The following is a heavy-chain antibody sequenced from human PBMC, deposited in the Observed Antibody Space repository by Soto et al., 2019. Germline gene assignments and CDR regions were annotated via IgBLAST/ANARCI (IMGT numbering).Heavy chain of an antibody. CDR2: LYYRGAT. CDR3: FGVMAATLDY. J-gene: IGHJ4*01. CDR1: GGSIKNTNYH. Sequence: SETLSLTCSVSGGSIKNTNYHWGWIRQPPGKGLEWIGTLYYRGATDYNPSLKTRVTISVDTSKNQLSLNLSSVTAADTAVYYCFGVMAATLDYWGQGTLVT. D-gene: IGHD2-21*02. V-gene: IGHV4-39*01.